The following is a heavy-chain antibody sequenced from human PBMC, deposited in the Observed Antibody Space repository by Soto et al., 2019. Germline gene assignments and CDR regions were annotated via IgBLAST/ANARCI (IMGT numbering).Heavy chain of an antibody. CDR2: ISSSSSYI. J-gene: IGHJ4*02. Sequence: ESGGGLVKPGGSLRLSCAASGFTFSSYSMNWVRQAPGKGLEWVSSISSSSSYIYYADSVKGRFTISRDNAKNSLYLQMNSLRAEDTAVYYCARGEMTTVTIRYYWGQGTLVTVSS. V-gene: IGHV3-21*01. CDR3: ARGEMTTVTIRYY. D-gene: IGHD4-17*01. CDR1: GFTFSSYS.